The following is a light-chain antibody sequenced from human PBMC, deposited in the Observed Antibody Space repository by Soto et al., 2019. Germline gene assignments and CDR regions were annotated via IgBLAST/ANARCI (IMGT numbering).Light chain of an antibody. V-gene: IGLV1-47*01. CDR2: KND. Sequence: QSVLSQPPSASGTPGQRITISCSGSSSNIGRNYVYWYQQLPGTAPKLLIFKNDQRPSGVPDRISGSKSGTSASLAISGLRPEDEADYYCATWDANLRGWVFGGGTKLTVL. CDR1: SSNIGRNY. J-gene: IGLJ3*02. CDR3: ATWDANLRGWV.